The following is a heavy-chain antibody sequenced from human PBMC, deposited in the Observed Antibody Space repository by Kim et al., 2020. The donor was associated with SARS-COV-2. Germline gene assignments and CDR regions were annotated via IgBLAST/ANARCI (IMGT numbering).Heavy chain of an antibody. V-gene: IGHV3-30*04. CDR3: ARAQHSDV. J-gene: IGHJ3*01. CDR1: RFTFSSFA. Sequence: GGSLRLSCAASRFTFSSFALSWVRQPPGKGLEWVAVISIDGSNEYYADSVKGRFTISRDNSKNFVYLQMNSLRGEDTAMYYCARAQHSDVWGQGTMVTVS. CDR2: ISIDGSNE.